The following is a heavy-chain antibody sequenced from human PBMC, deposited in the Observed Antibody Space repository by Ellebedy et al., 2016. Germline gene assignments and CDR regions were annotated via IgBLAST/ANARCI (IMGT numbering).Heavy chain of an antibody. Sequence: ASVKVSCXASGYTFTTFSITWVRQPPGQGREWMGFVNTFSGNTKFAQRFQGRVSMTTDSSTHTAYMDLRSLRSDDTAMYYCAKTSGWGYGENWGQGTLVTVSS. CDR1: GYTFTTFS. CDR2: VNTFSGNT. CDR3: AKTSGWGYGEN. V-gene: IGHV1-18*04. D-gene: IGHD3-10*01. J-gene: IGHJ4*02.